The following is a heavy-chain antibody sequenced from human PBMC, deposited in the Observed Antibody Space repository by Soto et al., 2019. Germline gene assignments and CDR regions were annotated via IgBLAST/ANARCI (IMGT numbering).Heavy chain of an antibody. CDR2: IRSDGSST. Sequence: EVQLVESGGDLVQPGGSLRLSCAASGFTFSGYWMHWVRQAPGKGLVWVARIRSDGSSTMYADSVKGRFTISRDNAKNTLYLQVNGLRPEDTAVYYCTKSDWCDPWGQGTLVTVSS. CDR3: TKSDWCDP. J-gene: IGHJ5*02. CDR1: GFTFSGYW. V-gene: IGHV3-74*03.